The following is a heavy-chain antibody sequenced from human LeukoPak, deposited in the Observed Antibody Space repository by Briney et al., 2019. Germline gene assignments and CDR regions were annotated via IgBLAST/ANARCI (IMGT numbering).Heavy chain of an antibody. CDR3: AREGHGLDY. CDR1: GFTFSSYA. V-gene: IGHV3-30-3*01. J-gene: IGHJ4*02. CDR2: ISYDGSNK. Sequence: GGSLRLPCAASGFTFSSYAMHWVRQAPGKGLEWVAVISYDGSNKYYADSVKGRFTISRDNSKNTLYLQMNSLRAEDTAVYYCAREGHGLDYWGQGTLVTVSS.